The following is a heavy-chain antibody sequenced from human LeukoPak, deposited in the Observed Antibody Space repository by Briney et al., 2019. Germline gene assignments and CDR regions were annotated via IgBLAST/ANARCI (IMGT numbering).Heavy chain of an antibody. Sequence: GGSLRLSCAASGFTFSSYAMSWVRQAPGKGLEWVSAISGSGGSTYYADSVKGRFTISRDNAKNSLYLQMNSLRAEDTAVYYCARVPAAILYYFDYWGQGTLVTVSS. CDR3: ARVPAAILYYFDY. D-gene: IGHD2-2*01. V-gene: IGHV3-23*01. CDR1: GFTFSSYA. CDR2: ISGSGGST. J-gene: IGHJ4*02.